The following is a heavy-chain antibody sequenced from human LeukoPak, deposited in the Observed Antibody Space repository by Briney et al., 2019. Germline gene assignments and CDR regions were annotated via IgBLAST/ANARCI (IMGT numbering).Heavy chain of an antibody. CDR2: ISNSGNTK. Sequence: GGSLRLSCAASGFTFSNYYMSWIRQAPGKGLEWVTYISNSGNTKYYADSVKGRFTISRDNAKNSLYLQMNSLRAEDTAVYYCARGRGHDFWSGYNDYWGQGTLVTVSS. CDR1: GFTFSNYY. D-gene: IGHD3-3*01. J-gene: IGHJ4*02. V-gene: IGHV3-11*04. CDR3: ARGRGHDFWSGYNDY.